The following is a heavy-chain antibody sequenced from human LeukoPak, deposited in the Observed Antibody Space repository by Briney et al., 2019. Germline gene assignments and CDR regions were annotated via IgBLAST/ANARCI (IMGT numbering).Heavy chain of an antibody. CDR1: GFTFTIYG. CDR3: AKTFYDSGSYWGAFDY. V-gene: IGHV3-23*01. D-gene: IGHD3-10*01. Sequence: GGTLRLSCTASGFTFTIYGMNWVRQAPGKGLEWVSGISGSDYTTYYADSVKGRFTMSRDNSKNTLYPQMNGLRADDTAIYYCAKTFYDSGSYWGAFDYWGQGTLATVSS. J-gene: IGHJ4*02. CDR2: ISGSDYTT.